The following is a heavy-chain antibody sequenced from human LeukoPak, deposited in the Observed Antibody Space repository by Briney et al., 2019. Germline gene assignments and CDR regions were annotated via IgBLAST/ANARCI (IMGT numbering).Heavy chain of an antibody. J-gene: IGHJ4*02. CDR1: GVSISSSSYY. CDR2: IYYSGST. D-gene: IGHD3-22*01. V-gene: IGHV4-39*07. Sequence: SETLSLTCTVSGVSISSSSYYWGWIRQPPGKGLEWIGSIYYSGSTYYNPSPKSRVTISVDTSKNQFSLKLSSVTAADTAVYYCARALDDYYDSSGYYFDYWGQGTLVTVSS. CDR3: ARALDDYYDSSGYYFDY.